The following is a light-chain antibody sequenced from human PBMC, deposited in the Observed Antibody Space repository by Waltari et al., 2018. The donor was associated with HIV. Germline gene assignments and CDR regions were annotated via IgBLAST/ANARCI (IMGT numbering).Light chain of an antibody. V-gene: IGKV6-21*01. J-gene: IGKJ1*01. CDR2: YAS. Sequence: VLTQSPDFSSAAANETVSITCRSSQNIGSTLHWYQQKPGQSPQLVIKYASQYVSGIPSTFSGSGSGTEFTLPITGLQTDDAATYYCQQSSGSPPTFGQGTTVDI. CDR1: QNIGST. CDR3: QQSSGSPPT.